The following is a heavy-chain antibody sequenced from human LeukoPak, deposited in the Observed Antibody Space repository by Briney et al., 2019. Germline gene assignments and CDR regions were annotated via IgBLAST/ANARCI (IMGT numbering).Heavy chain of an antibody. J-gene: IGHJ4*02. Sequence: ASVTVSCKTSGHTFTDYYIHWVRQAPGQGLESMGWINPKIGGTNYAPRFQGRVSMTSDTSITTAYMQLRRVTSDDTAVYYCARDSSRRPQKYDIATSFSTENWGQGTLVAVSS. D-gene: IGHD3-9*01. CDR2: INPKIGGT. V-gene: IGHV1-2*02. CDR3: ARDSSRRPQKYDIATSFSTEN. CDR1: GHTFTDYY.